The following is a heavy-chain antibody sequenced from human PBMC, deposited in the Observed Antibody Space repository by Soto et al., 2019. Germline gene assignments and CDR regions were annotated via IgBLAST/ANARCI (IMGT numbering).Heavy chain of an antibody. CDR3: ARAADIVVVVAATGAFDI. J-gene: IGHJ3*02. Sequence: GGSLRLSCAASGFTFSSYGMHWVRQAPGKGLEWVAVIWYDGSNKYYADSVKGRFTISRDNSKNTLYLQMNSLRAEDTAVYYCARAADIVVVVAATGAFDIWGQGTMVTVSS. D-gene: IGHD2-15*01. CDR1: GFTFSSYG. V-gene: IGHV3-33*01. CDR2: IWYDGSNK.